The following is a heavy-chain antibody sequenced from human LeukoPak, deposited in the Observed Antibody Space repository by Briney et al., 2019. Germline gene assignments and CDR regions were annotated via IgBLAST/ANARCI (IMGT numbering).Heavy chain of an antibody. D-gene: IGHD3-10*01. CDR3: AKTGSFDYFDY. CDR2: ISWNSGSI. CDR1: GFTFDDYA. Sequence: GRSLRLSCAASGFTFDDYAMHWVRQAPGKGLEWVSGISWNSGSIGYADSVKGRFTISRDNAKNSLYLQMNSLRAEDTALYYCAKTGSFDYFDYWGQGTLVTVSS. V-gene: IGHV3-9*01. J-gene: IGHJ4*02.